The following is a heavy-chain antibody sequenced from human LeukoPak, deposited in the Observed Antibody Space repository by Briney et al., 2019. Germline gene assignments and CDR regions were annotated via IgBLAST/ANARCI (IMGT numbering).Heavy chain of an antibody. Sequence: TGGSLRLYCAASGFTFSSYAMSWVRQAPGKGLEWVSAISGSGGSTYYADSVKGRFTISRDNSKNTLYLQMNSLRAEDTAVYYCAKNRKGLLYSCYYYGMDVWGQGTTVTVSS. CDR1: GFTFSSYA. D-gene: IGHD2-2*02. J-gene: IGHJ6*02. V-gene: IGHV3-23*01. CDR3: AKNRKGLLYSCYYYGMDV. CDR2: ISGSGGST.